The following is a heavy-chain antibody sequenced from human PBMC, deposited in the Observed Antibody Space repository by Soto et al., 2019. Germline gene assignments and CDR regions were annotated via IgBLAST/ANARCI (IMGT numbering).Heavy chain of an antibody. CDR1: GGSISSYY. V-gene: IGHV4-59*01. Sequence: QVQLQESGPGLVKPSETLSLTCTVSGGSISSYYWSWIRQPPGKGLEWIGYIYYSGSTNYNPSLKSRVTISVDTSKNQFSRRLSSVTAADTAVYYCARGRLLDDAFDIWGQGKMVTVSS. J-gene: IGHJ3*02. D-gene: IGHD2-21*01. CDR3: ARGRLLDDAFDI. CDR2: IYYSGST.